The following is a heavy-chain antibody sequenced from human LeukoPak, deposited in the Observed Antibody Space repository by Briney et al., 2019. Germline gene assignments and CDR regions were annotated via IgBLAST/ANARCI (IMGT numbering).Heavy chain of an antibody. J-gene: IGHJ4*02. D-gene: IGHD6-19*01. CDR2: IYTSGST. CDR1: GGSISSYY. Sequence: PSETLSLTCTVSGGSISSYYWSWIRQPAGKGLEWIGRIYTSGSTNYNPSLKSRVTMSVDTSKNQFSLKLSSVTAADMAVYYCARSYSSGWYGDYFDYWGQGTLVTVSS. V-gene: IGHV4-4*07. CDR3: ARSYSSGWYGDYFDY.